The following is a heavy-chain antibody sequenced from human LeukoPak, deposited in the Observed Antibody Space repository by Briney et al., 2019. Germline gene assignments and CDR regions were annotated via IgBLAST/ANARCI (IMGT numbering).Heavy chain of an antibody. V-gene: IGHV3-48*01. CDR2: INSGSSTI. J-gene: IGHJ4*02. D-gene: IGHD2-2*02. CDR1: GFTVSSNY. CDR3: TKDASSFCSRSSCYTNHY. Sequence: GGSLRLSCAASGFTVSSNYMSWVRQAPGKGLEWISYINSGSSTIYYADSVKGRFTISRDNSKNTLYLQMNSLRVEDTAVYYCTKDASSFCSRSSCYTNHYWGQGTLVIVSS.